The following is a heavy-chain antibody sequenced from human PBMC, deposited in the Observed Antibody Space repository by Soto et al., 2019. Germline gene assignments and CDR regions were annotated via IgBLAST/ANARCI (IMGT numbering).Heavy chain of an antibody. CDR2: TSSDDSIQ. CDR3: AREVVTTQWYFDN. J-gene: IGHJ4*02. Sequence: QVQLMESGGGVVQPGGSLRLSYATSGFTFSSYSMHWFRQTPDKGLEWVAVTSSDDSIQFYADSVKGRFTISRDNSRNTLYLQMNSLRVEDTAVYYCAREVVTTQWYFDNWGQGILVTVSS. V-gene: IGHV3-30-3*01. CDR1: GFTFSSYS. D-gene: IGHD1-1*01.